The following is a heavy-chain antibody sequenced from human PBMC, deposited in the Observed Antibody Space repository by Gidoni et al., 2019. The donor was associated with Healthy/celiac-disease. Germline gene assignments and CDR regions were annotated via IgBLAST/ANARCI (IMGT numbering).Heavy chain of an antibody. CDR2: IRGSGGST. CDR3: AKLAPGMIVVEY. V-gene: IGHV3-23*01. CDR1: GFSFSSYA. Sequence: EVQLLESGGGLVQPGGSLSLSCAASGFSFSSYAMSWVRQAPGKGLEWVSAIRGSGGSTYYADSVKGRFTISRDNSKNTLYLKMNSLRAEDTAVYYCAKLAPGMIVVEYWGQGTLVTVSS. J-gene: IGHJ4*02. D-gene: IGHD3-22*01.